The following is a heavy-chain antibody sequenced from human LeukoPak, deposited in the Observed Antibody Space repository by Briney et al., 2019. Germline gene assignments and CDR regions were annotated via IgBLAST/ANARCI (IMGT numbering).Heavy chain of an antibody. CDR3: ARALDNMLTGYAFDI. CDR2: VYASGNS. Sequence: PSETLSLTCTVCGGSISSDAYYWSWIRQTAGKGLEWIGRVYASGNSNSNPSLKSRVTISMDTSKNQFSLRLTSVTAADTAVYYCARALDNMLTGYAFDIWGQGAMVTVSS. V-gene: IGHV4-61*02. CDR1: GGSISSDAYY. J-gene: IGHJ3*02. D-gene: IGHD3-9*01.